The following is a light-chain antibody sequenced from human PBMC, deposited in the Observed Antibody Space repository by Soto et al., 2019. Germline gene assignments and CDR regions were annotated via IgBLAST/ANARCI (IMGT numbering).Light chain of an antibody. V-gene: IGLV2-14*01. Sequence: QSALTQPASVSGSPGQSITISCTGTSSDVGAYDYVSWYQQNPGKAPKLIISEVSDRPSGVSNRFSGSKSGNTASLTISGLQAEDEAEYYCCSYAGSRTHVLFGGGTKLTVL. CDR1: SSDVGAYDY. CDR3: CSYAGSRTHVL. CDR2: EVS. J-gene: IGLJ2*01.